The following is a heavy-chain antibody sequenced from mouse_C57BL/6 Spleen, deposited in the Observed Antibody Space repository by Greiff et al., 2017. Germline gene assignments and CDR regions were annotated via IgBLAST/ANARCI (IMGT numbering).Heavy chain of an antibody. D-gene: IGHD1-1*01. J-gene: IGHJ1*03. Sequence: VQLQESGPGLVKPSQSLSLTCSVTGYSITSGYYWNWIRQFPGNKLEWMGYISYDGSNNYNPSLKNRISITLDTSKNQFFLKLNSVTTEDTATYYCARIYYYGSRPWYFDVWGTGTTVTVSS. V-gene: IGHV3-6*01. CDR1: GYSITSGYY. CDR2: ISYDGSN. CDR3: ARIYYYGSRPWYFDV.